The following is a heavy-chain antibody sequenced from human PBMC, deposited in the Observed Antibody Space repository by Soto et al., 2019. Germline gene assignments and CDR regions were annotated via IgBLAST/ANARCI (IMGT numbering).Heavy chain of an antibody. J-gene: IGHJ5*02. CDR3: AHAMLYCTGGSCSIWFDA. D-gene: IGHD2-15*01. CDR2: IYWDDDK. CDR1: GFSLNTHGVG. V-gene: IGHV2-5*02. Sequence: TLTCTFSGFSLNTHGVGVGWIRQPAGKALEWLALIYWDDDKRYSASLNSRLTITKDTSKNQVVLTMTNMDPVDTATYYCAHAMLYCTGGSCSIWFDAWGQGTLVTVSP.